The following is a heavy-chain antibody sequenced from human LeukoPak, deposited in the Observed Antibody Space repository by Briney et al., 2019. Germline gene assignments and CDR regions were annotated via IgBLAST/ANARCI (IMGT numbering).Heavy chain of an antibody. J-gene: IGHJ5*02. CDR3: ARDRPLTTVTNTHWFDP. CDR2: IYYSGST. CDR1: GGSISSGDYY. D-gene: IGHD4-17*01. Sequence: SQTLSLTCTVSGGSISSGDYYWSWIRQPPGTGLEWIGYIYYSGSTYYNPSLKSRVTISVDTSKNQFSLKLSSVTAADTAVYYCARDRPLTTVTNTHWFDPWGQGTLVTVSS. V-gene: IGHV4-30-4*01.